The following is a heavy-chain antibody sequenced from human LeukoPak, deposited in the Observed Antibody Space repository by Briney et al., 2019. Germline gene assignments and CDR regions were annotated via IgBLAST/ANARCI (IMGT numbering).Heavy chain of an antibody. Sequence: SETLSLTCAVSGGSISSTTYYWGWLRQPPGKGLEWIGVIYYSATTYYNPSLESRVTISVDTSKNQFSLNLSSVTAADTAVYYCARNYYDFWSGYYGPWFDPWGQGTLVTVSS. CDR3: ARNYYDFWSGYYGPWFDP. J-gene: IGHJ5*02. V-gene: IGHV4-39*01. CDR2: IYYSATT. D-gene: IGHD3-3*01. CDR1: GGSISSTTYY.